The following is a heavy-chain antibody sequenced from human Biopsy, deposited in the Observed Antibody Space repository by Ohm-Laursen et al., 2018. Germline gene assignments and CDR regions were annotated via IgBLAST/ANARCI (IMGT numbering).Heavy chain of an antibody. CDR3: ARGYKYDSYGKHHQIKVFDY. J-gene: IGHJ4*02. V-gene: IGHV1-18*01. CDR1: GYTFSSSD. Sequence: ASVKVSCKASGYTFSSSDINWVRQAPGQGLEWIGRITVYNGNTNFAQKVQDRVSMAIDTSTSTAHMELRSLRSDDTAVYYCARGYKYDSYGKHHQIKVFDYWGQGTLVTVSS. D-gene: IGHD5-18*01. CDR2: ITVYNGNT.